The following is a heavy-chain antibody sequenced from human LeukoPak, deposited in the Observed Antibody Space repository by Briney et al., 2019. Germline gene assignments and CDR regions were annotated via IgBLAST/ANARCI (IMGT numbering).Heavy chain of an antibody. D-gene: IGHD1-7*01. CDR3: ARCFGRNCNHFDY. V-gene: IGHV1-8*01. Sequence: ASVKVSCKAPGYIFTNNDFNWMRQAAGQGLEWIGWMNFNTGDSGYSQKFQGRLSLTKNTSENTAYMELTGLRSDDTAVYYCARCFGRNCNHFDYWGQGMLVIVSS. CDR2: MNFNTGDS. CDR1: GYIFTNND. J-gene: IGHJ4*02.